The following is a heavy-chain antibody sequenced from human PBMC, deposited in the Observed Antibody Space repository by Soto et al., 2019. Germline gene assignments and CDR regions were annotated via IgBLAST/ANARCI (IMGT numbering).Heavy chain of an antibody. CDR2: IYYCGST. V-gene: IGHV4-31*03. CDR1: GGSISSGGDY. J-gene: IGHJ6*02. D-gene: IGHD3-10*01. CDR3: ARSMVRGVIGYYYYAMDV. Sequence: QVQLQESGPGLVKPSQTLSLTCTVSGGSISSGGDYWSWIRQHPGKGLEWIGYIYYCGSTYYNPSLKSRVTISVDTSKHQFSLKLSSVTAADTAVYYCARSMVRGVIGYYYYAMDVWGQGTTVTVSS.